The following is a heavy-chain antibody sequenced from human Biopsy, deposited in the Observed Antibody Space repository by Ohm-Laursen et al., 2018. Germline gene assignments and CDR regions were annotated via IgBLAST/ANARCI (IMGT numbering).Heavy chain of an antibody. D-gene: IGHD1-20*01. CDR1: GGSFSGYY. Sequence: SDTLSLTCAAYGGSFSGYYWSWIRQPPGKGLEWIGEMNHGGSTNYNSSLKSRVTISVDTSKNQFSLKLNSVTAADTAVYYCARGSNWNDWSFDYWGQGTVVTVPS. CDR2: MNHGGST. V-gene: IGHV4-34*01. J-gene: IGHJ4*02. CDR3: ARGSNWNDWSFDY.